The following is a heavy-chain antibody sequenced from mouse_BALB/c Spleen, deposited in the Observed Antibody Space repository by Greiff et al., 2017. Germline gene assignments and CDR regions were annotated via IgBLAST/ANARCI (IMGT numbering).Heavy chain of an antibody. Sequence: DVMLVESGGGLVQPGGSRKLSCAASGFTFSDYGMAWVRQAPGKGPEWVAFISNLAYSIYYADTVTGRFTISRENAKNTLYLEMSSLRSEDTAMYYCARKDYGNAFDYWGQGTTLTVSS. CDR3: ARKDYGNAFDY. CDR2: ISNLAYSI. V-gene: IGHV5-15*02. D-gene: IGHD2-1*01. CDR1: GFTFSDYG. J-gene: IGHJ2*01.